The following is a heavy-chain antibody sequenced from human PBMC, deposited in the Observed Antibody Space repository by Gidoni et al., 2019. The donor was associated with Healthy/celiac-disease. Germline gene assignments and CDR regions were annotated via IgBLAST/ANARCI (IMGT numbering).Heavy chain of an antibody. D-gene: IGHD3-10*01. Sequence: QLQLQESGPGLVKPSETRSLTCTVSGGSIRSSSYYWGWIRQPPGKGREWIGSTYYSGSTYYNPSLQSQVTISVDTSKSQFSLKLSSVTAADTAVYYCARVGGYYYGSGSQQSDIPYWGQGTLVTVSS. V-gene: IGHV4-39*01. CDR2: TYYSGST. J-gene: IGHJ4*02. CDR3: ARVGGYYYGSGSQQSDIPY. CDR1: GGSIRSSSYY.